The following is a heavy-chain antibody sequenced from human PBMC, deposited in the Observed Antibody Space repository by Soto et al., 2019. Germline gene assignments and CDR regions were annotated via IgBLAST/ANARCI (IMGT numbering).Heavy chain of an antibody. CDR1: GFTFSTYD. CDR2: IAASGRNS. CDR3: AYRTGFDY. J-gene: IGHJ4*02. Sequence: EVRLLESGGGSVQPGGSLRLSCAASGFTFSTYDMSWVRQAPWKGLEWVSTIAASGRNSDYADSVKGRFTISRDNSKNTLYLQMNSLIADETAVYYCAYRTGFDYWGQGALVTVSS. V-gene: IGHV3-23*01.